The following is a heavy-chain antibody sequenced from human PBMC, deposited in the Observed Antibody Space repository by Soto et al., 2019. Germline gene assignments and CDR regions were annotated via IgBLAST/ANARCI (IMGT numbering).Heavy chain of an antibody. D-gene: IGHD3-3*01. J-gene: IGHJ4*02. CDR3: ARQVLEWLAAFDY. CDR1: GYTFTSYA. Sequence: ASVNVSCKASGYTFTSYAMHWVRQAPGQRLEWMGWINAGNGNTKYSQKFQGRVTITRDTSASTAYMELSSLRSEDTAVYYCARQVLEWLAAFDYWGQGTLVTVSS. CDR2: INAGNGNT. V-gene: IGHV1-3*01.